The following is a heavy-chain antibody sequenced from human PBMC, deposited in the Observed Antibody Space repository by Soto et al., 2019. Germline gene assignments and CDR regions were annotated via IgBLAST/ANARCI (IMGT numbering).Heavy chain of an antibody. CDR1: GGSISSYY. Sequence: QVQLQESGPGLVKPSETLSLTCTVSGGSISSYYWSWILQPPGKGLEWIGYIYYSGSTNYNPSLKSRVTISVDTSKNQFSLKLSSVTAADTAVYYCARLVVVPHCSGGSCYSYYYGMDVWGQGTTVTVSS. D-gene: IGHD2-15*01. CDR3: ARLVVVPHCSGGSCYSYYYGMDV. V-gene: IGHV4-59*01. CDR2: IYYSGST. J-gene: IGHJ6*02.